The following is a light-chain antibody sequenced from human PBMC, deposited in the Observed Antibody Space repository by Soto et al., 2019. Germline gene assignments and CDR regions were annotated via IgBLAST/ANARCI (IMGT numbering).Light chain of an antibody. J-gene: IGKJ4*01. CDR2: DAS. CDR1: QSISIW. V-gene: IGKV1-5*01. Sequence: DIQMTQSPSTLSAFVGDRVTITCRASQSISIWLAWYQQKPGKAPKLLIYDASSLESGVPSRFSGSGSGTEFTLTISSLQPDDFATYYCHQYNSYPLTFGGGTKVEIK. CDR3: HQYNSYPLT.